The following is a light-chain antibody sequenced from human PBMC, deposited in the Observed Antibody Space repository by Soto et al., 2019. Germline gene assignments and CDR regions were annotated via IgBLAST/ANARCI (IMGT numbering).Light chain of an antibody. CDR1: SSDVGGYNY. CDR3: CSYTTSTTSYV. J-gene: IGLJ1*01. Sequence: QSALTQPASVSGSPGQSITISCTGTSSDVGGYNYVSWYKQHPGKAPKLIIYEVTNRPSGVSSRFSGSKSGNTASLSISGLQAEDEGDYYCCSYTTSTTSYVFGTGTKLTVL. CDR2: EVT. V-gene: IGLV2-14*01.